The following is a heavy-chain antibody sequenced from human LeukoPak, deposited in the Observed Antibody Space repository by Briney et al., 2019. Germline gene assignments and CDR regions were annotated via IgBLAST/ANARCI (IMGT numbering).Heavy chain of an antibody. CDR3: ARCGDYYGSGSLDYYFDY. Sequence: GGSLRLSCAASGFTFSSYAMSWVRQAPGKGLEWVSAISGSGGSTYYADSVKGRFTISRDNSKNTLYLQMNSLRAEDTAVYYCARCGDYYGSGSLDYYFDYWGQGTLVTVSS. CDR1: GFTFSSYA. J-gene: IGHJ4*02. V-gene: IGHV3-23*01. CDR2: ISGSGGST. D-gene: IGHD3-10*01.